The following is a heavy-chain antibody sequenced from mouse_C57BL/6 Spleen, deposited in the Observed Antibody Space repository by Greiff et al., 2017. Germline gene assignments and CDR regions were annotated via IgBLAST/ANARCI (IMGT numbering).Heavy chain of an antibody. J-gene: IGHJ3*01. CDR1: GFTFSDYY. CDR2: ISNGGGST. Sequence: EVKLIESGGGLVQPGGSLKLSCAASGFTFSDYYMYWVRQTPEKRLEWVAYISNGGGSTYYPDTVKGRFTISRDNAKNTLYLQMSRLKSEDTAMYYCARRGYEGIAYWGQGTLVTVSA. V-gene: IGHV5-12*01. CDR3: ARRGYEGIAY. D-gene: IGHD2-14*01.